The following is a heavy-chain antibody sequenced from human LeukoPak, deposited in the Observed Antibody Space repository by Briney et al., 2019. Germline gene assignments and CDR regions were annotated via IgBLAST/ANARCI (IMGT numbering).Heavy chain of an antibody. J-gene: IGHJ4*02. CDR1: GGSFSGYY. CDR3: ARTGSTVTMLYPFDH. Sequence: SETLSLTCAVYGGSFSGYYWSWIRHPPGKGLEWIGEINHSGSTNYNPSLKSRLTISVDTSKNQVSLKLSSVTAADTAVYYCARTGSTVTMLYPFDHWGQGTLATVSS. V-gene: IGHV4-34*01. CDR2: INHSGST. D-gene: IGHD4-17*01.